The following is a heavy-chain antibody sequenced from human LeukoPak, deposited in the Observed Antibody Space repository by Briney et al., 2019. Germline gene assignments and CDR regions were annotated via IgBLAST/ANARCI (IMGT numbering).Heavy chain of an antibody. CDR1: GFTFSSYW. Sequence: QPGGSLRLSCAASGFTFSSYWMNWVRQAPGKRLEWVANIKQDGSEKYYVDSVKGRFTISRDNADNSLYLQMNSLRAEDTAVYYCARELLWFGKLLCNWGQGTLVTVSS. V-gene: IGHV3-7*01. D-gene: IGHD3-10*01. CDR2: IKQDGSEK. CDR3: ARELLWFGKLLCN. J-gene: IGHJ4*02.